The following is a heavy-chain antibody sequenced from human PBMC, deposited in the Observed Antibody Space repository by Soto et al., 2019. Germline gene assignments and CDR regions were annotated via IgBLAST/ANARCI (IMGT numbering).Heavy chain of an antibody. V-gene: IGHV4-30-2*03. CDR3: ARHTPAISISDH. J-gene: IGHJ4*02. CDR2: IYYSGST. CDR1: GGSISRGGYS. Sequence: SSETLSLTCAVSGGSISRGGYSWSWIRQPPGKGLEWIGYIYYSGSTYYNPSLKSRVTISVDTSKNQFSLKLSSVTAADTAVYYCARHTPAISISDHWGQGTLVTVSS. D-gene: IGHD2-15*01.